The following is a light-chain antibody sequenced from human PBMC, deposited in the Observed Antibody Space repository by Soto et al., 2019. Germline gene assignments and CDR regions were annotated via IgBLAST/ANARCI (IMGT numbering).Light chain of an antibody. J-gene: IGKJ5*01. Sequence: EIFMTQSPATLSVAGWGIATLSCRASQSISDTLAWYQQKPGQAPRLLIYSASRGATGFPARFSGSGSGTDFTLTISSLQSEDFAVYYCQQYNNWPITFGQGTRLEIK. CDR3: QQYNNWPIT. V-gene: IGKV3-15*01. CDR1: QSISDT. CDR2: SAS.